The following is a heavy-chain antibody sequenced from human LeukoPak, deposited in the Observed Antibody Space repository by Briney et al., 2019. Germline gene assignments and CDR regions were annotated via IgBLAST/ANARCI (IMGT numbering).Heavy chain of an antibody. CDR3: ARNDAAATTDY. D-gene: IGHD2-2*01. CDR1: GFTFSTYN. CDR2: ITSNINTI. Sequence: GGSLRLSCAASGFTFSTYNMNWVRQAPGKGLEWLAYITSNINTIYYADSVKGRFTISRDNAKNSLYLQMNSLRAEDTAMYYCARNDAAATTDYWGQGTLVTVSS. J-gene: IGHJ4*02. V-gene: IGHV3-48*04.